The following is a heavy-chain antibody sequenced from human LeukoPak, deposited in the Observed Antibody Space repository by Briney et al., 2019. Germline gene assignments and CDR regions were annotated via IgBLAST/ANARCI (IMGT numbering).Heavy chain of an antibody. CDR2: MSYDGFNK. J-gene: IGHJ4*02. CDR3: AKTKGDSYGYYFDY. V-gene: IGHV3-30*18. Sequence: GGSLRLSCAASGSTFSSYAMHWVRQSLGKGLEWVAVMSYDGFNKYYADSVKGRFTISRDNSKNTLYLQMNSLRAEDTAVYYCAKTKGDSYGYYFDYWGQGTLVTVSS. CDR1: GSTFSSYA. D-gene: IGHD5-18*01.